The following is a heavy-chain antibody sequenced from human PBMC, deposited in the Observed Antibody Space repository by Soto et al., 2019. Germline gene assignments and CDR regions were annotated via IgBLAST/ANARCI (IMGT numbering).Heavy chain of an antibody. CDR2: MNPNSGNT. J-gene: IGHJ6*02. CDR1: GYTFSIHD. Sequence: QLQLWQSGAEWKKPGASGKVSCKASGYTFSIHDINGGRQATGQGLEWMGWMNPNSGNTGYAQKFQGRVTMTRNTSISTAYMELSSLRSEDMAVYYCASYVRSYYNGMDVWGQGTTVTVSS. V-gene: IGHV1-8*02. D-gene: IGHD3-16*01. CDR3: ASYVRSYYNGMDV.